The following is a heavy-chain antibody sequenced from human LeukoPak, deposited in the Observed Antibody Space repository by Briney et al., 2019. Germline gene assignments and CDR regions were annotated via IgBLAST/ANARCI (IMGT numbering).Heavy chain of an antibody. CDR3: ARVVIYYASSGYFLDAFDI. CDR1: GGSISSSSYY. J-gene: IGHJ3*02. Sequence: SETLSLTCTVSGGSISSSSYYWGWIRQPPGKGLEWIGSIYYSGSTYYNPSLKSRVTISVDTSKNQFSLKLSSVTAADTAVYYCARVVIYYASSGYFLDAFDIWGQGTMVTVSS. D-gene: IGHD3-22*01. V-gene: IGHV4-39*07. CDR2: IYYSGST.